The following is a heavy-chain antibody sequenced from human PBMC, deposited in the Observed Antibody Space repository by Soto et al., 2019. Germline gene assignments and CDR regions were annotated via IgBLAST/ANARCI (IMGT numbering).Heavy chain of an antibody. D-gene: IGHD1-7*01. Sequence: GGSLRLSCVASGFIFHTYAMNWVRQAPGKGLEWVSAISASGDSTFYADSLRGRFTISRDNSKDTLYLQMNSLTAEDTALYYCSKGTGTTRLYSMDAWGQGNTVTVSS. CDR3: SKGTGTTRLYSMDA. CDR1: GFIFHTYA. J-gene: IGHJ6*02. V-gene: IGHV3-23*01. CDR2: ISASGDST.